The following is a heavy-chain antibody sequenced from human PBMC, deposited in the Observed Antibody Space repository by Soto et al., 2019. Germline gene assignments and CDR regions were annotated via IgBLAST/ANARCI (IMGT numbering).Heavy chain of an antibody. CDR3: VRDFDWYFDV. CDR2: INGDGTSK. Sequence: EVQLAESGGGSIQPGGSLRLSCTISGFTFSNFWTHWVRQIPGKGLVWVARINGDGTSKKYADSVKGRFTISRDNVKNTLFLQMNSLRVDDTAIYYCVRDFDWYFDVWGRGTLVTVSS. J-gene: IGHJ2*01. V-gene: IGHV3-74*01. CDR1: GFTFSNFW.